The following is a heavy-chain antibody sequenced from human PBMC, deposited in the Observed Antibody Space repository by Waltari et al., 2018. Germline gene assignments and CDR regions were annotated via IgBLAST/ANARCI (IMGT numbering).Heavy chain of an antibody. CDR3: ARAHSDYGDYAGAVDI. J-gene: IGHJ3*02. CDR1: GFTVRSNY. D-gene: IGHD4-17*01. CDR2: IYNSGRT. V-gene: IGHV3-66*01. Sequence: EVQLVESGGGLVQPGGSLRLSCAASGFTVRSNYMTWVRQAPGKGLEWVSVIYNSGRTYSGDSVKGRFTISRDTFKNTVNLQMNSVRADDTAIYYCARAHSDYGDYAGAVDIWGQGTMVTVSS.